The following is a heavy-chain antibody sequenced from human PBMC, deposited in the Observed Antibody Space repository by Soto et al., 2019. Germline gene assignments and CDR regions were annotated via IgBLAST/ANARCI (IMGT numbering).Heavy chain of an antibody. D-gene: IGHD3-3*01. CDR1: GFTFSSFS. V-gene: IGHV3-7*03. CDR3: ARGPRDVSSGYSNCYGTGV. J-gene: IGHJ6*02. Sequence: PVGSLRLSCAASGFTFSSFSMTWVRQTPGKGLEWVAKIKQDGSEKYFVDSVKGRFTISRDNAKNSLYLQMNSLRAEDTAVYYCARGPRDVSSGYSNCYGTGVSSQGTKVTV. CDR2: IKQDGSEK.